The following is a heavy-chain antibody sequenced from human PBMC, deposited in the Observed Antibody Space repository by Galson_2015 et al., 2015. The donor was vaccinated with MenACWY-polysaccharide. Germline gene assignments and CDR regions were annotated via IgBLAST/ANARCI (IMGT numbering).Heavy chain of an antibody. V-gene: IGHV3-7*01. CDR3: ARWGYYYGLDA. Sequence: SLRLSCAVSGVTFSSYWMGWVRQAPGKGLEWVATIKGDGSETYYVESAKGRFTISRDNAENSLYLQMSSLRVDDTAVYYCARWGYYYGLDAWGQGTTVTVSS. D-gene: IGHD4-23*01. CDR1: GVTFSSYW. J-gene: IGHJ6*02. CDR2: IKGDGSET.